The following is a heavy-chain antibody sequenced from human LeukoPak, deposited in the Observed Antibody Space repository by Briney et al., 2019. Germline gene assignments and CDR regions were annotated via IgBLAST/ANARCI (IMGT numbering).Heavy chain of an antibody. Sequence: SETLSLTCTVPGASISSGSYYWSWIPQPAGKGLEWIGRIYTSGSTNYNPSLKSRVTISVDTSKNQFSLKLSSVTAADTAVYYCARVGYCTNGVCYGFDYWGQGTLVTVSS. CDR3: ARVGYCTNGVCYGFDY. V-gene: IGHV4-61*02. CDR2: IYTSGST. D-gene: IGHD2-8*01. CDR1: GASISSGSYY. J-gene: IGHJ4*02.